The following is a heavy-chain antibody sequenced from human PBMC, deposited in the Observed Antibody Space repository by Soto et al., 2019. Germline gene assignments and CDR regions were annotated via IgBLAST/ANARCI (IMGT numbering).Heavy chain of an antibody. CDR3: ASGSNVPHF. Sequence: SETLSLTCAVSGGSISSGDYSWSWIRQPPGKGLEWIGYIYRGGSTYFNPSLKSRVTISVDRSKNQFSLKLSSVTAADTAVYYCASGSNVPHFWGQGTLVTVSS. V-gene: IGHV4-30-2*01. D-gene: IGHD6-6*01. CDR2: IYRGGST. J-gene: IGHJ4*02. CDR1: GGSISSGDYS.